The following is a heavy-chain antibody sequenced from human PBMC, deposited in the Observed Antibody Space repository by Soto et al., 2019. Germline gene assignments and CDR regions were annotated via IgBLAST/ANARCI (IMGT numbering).Heavy chain of an antibody. Sequence: ASVKVSCKASGYTFTGYYMHWVRQAPGQGLEWMGWINPNSGGTNYAQKFQGWVTMTRDTSISTAYMELSRLRSDDTAVYYCARVLDDYRHRTGAFDIWGQGTMVTVSS. CDR3: ARVLDDYRHRTGAFDI. CDR1: GYTFTGYY. V-gene: IGHV1-2*04. CDR2: INPNSGGT. D-gene: IGHD2-8*02. J-gene: IGHJ3*02.